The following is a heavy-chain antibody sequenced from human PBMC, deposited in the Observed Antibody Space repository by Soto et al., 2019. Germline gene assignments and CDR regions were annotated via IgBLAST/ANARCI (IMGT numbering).Heavy chain of an antibody. CDR1: GFTFSSYA. D-gene: IGHD3-10*01. Sequence: GGSLRLSCAASGFTFSSYAMSWVRQAPGKGLEWVSAISGSGGSTYYADSVKGRFTISRDNSKNTLYLQMNSLRAEDTAVYYCANIYGSGSYYREFLGWFDPWGQGTLVTVSS. V-gene: IGHV3-23*01. CDR2: ISGSGGST. J-gene: IGHJ5*02. CDR3: ANIYGSGSYYREFLGWFDP.